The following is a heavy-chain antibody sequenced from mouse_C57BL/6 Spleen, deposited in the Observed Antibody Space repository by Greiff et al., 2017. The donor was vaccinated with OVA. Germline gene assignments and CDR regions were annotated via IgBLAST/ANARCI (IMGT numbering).Heavy chain of an antibody. CDR1: YFAFMASA. J-gene: IGHJ4*01. Sequence: KQSGAELVRPGSSVKLSCKDSYFAFMASAMHWVKQRPGHGLEWIGSFTMYSDATEYSENFKGKATLTANTSSSTAYMELSSLTSEVSAVYYCARGADEHYYAMDYWGQGTSVTVSS. CDR3: ARGADEHYYAMDY. V-gene: IGHV1-49*01. CDR2: FTMYSDAT.